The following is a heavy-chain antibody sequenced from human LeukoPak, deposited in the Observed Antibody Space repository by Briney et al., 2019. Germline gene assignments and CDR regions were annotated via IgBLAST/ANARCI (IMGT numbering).Heavy chain of an antibody. CDR1: GYTFTAYN. D-gene: IGHD3-10*01. J-gene: IGHJ4*02. CDR2: VTPNSGAT. V-gene: IGHV1-2*02. Sequence: ASVKVSCKGSGYTFTAYNIHWVRQAPGQGLEWMGWVTPNSGATSYAQQFQGRVTMTRDTSISTAYMELNNLISDDTAVYYCARVRRGYFDYWGQGTLVTVSS. CDR3: ARVRRGYFDY.